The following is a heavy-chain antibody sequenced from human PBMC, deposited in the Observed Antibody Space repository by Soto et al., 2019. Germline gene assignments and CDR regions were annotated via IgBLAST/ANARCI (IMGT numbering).Heavy chain of an antibody. Sequence: AASVKVSCKASGYTFTSYGISWVRQAPGQGLEWMGWINAGNGNTKYSQKFQGRVTITRDTSASTAYMEPSSLRSEDAAVYYCARSIVVVTAADYWGQGTLVTVSS. J-gene: IGHJ4*02. CDR2: INAGNGNT. D-gene: IGHD2-21*02. CDR3: ARSIVVVTAADY. CDR1: GYTFTSYG. V-gene: IGHV1-3*01.